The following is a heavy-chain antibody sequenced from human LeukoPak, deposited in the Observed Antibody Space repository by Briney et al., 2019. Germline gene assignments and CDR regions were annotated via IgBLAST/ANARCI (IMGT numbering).Heavy chain of an antibody. Sequence: GGSLRLSCAAPGFTFGSYWVHWIRQAPGKGLVWVPRINSDGSSTNYADSVKGRFTVSRDNAKNTLYLQMNSLRAEDTAVYYCARSTYGSSSAFDYWGQGTLVTVSS. J-gene: IGHJ4*02. D-gene: IGHD6-6*01. V-gene: IGHV3-74*01. CDR3: ARSTYGSSSAFDY. CDR2: INSDGSST. CDR1: GFTFGSYW.